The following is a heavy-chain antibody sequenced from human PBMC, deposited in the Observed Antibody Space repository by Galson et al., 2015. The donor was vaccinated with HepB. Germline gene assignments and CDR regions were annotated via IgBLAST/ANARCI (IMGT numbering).Heavy chain of an antibody. CDR2: ISAYNGNT. V-gene: IGHV1-18*01. CDR1: GYTFTSYG. Sequence: SVKVSCKASGYTFTSYGISWVRQAPGQGLEWMGWISAYNGNTNYAQKLQGRVTMTTDTSTSTAYMELRGLRSDDTAVYYCARDLHKYSSGWYGEDNWFDPWGQGTLVTVSS. J-gene: IGHJ5*02. D-gene: IGHD6-19*01. CDR3: ARDLHKYSSGWYGEDNWFDP.